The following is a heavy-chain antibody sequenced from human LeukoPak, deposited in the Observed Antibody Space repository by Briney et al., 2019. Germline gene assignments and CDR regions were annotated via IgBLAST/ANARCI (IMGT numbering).Heavy chain of an antibody. CDR1: GGSITTNSYY. J-gene: IGHJ4*02. CDR2: MYYSGSM. V-gene: IGHV4-39*01. CDR3: ARHLLCSGGNCYRTLPHFDY. Sequence: SETLSLTCTVSGGSITTNSYYWGWVRQPPGKGLEWIGSMYYSGSMYYNPSLKSRVTISIDTSRNQFSLKLSSVTAADTAVYYCARHLLCSGGNCYRTLPHFDYWGQGTLVTVSS. D-gene: IGHD2-15*01.